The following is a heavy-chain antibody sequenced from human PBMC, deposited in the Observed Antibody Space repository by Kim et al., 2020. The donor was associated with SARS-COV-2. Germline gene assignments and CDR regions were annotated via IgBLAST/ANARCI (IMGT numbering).Heavy chain of an antibody. D-gene: IGHD5-12*01. V-gene: IGHV1-24*01. CDR1: GYTLTELS. Sequence: ASVKVSCKVSGYTLTELSMHWVRQAPGKGLEWMGGFDPEDGETIYAQKFQGRVTMTEDTSTDTAYMELSSLRSEDTAVYYCATDSLHSGYDPFDYWGQGTLVSVSS. CDR3: ATDSLHSGYDPFDY. CDR2: FDPEDGET. J-gene: IGHJ4*02.